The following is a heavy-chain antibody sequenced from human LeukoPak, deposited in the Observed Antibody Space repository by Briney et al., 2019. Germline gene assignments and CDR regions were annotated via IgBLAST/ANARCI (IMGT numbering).Heavy chain of an antibody. J-gene: IGHJ3*02. V-gene: IGHV3-74*01. Sequence: GGSLRLSCAASGFTFSSYWMHWVGQAPGKGRVGASGPITVGSRINYADSVKGRFTISRDNAKNTLYLQMNSLRADDTAVYYCARDQIPGGSPSCCDDAFDIWGQGTMVTVSS. CDR1: GFTFSSYW. D-gene: IGHD2-2*01. CDR2: PITVGSRI. CDR3: ARDQIPGGSPSCCDDAFDI.